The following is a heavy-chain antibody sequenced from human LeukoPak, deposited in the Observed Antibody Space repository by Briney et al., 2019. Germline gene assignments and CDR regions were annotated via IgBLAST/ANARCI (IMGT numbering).Heavy chain of an antibody. V-gene: IGHV3-23*01. D-gene: IGHD2-2*01. CDR3: AKEGCSSTSCHEDY. J-gene: IGHJ4*02. CDR2: ISGGRGGT. Sequence: GGSLRLSCAASGFTFSSYAMSWVRQAPGKGLEWVSAISGGRGGTYYADSVKGRFTISRDNSKSTLYLQMNSLRAEDTAVYYCAKEGCSSTSCHEDYWGQGTPVTASS. CDR1: GFTFSSYA.